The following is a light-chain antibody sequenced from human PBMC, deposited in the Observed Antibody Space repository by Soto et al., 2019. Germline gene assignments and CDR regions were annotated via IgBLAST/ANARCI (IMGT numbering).Light chain of an antibody. CDR1: SSDVGNYDL. J-gene: IGLJ2*01. Sequence: QSALTQPASVSGSPGQSITISCTGTSSDVGNYDLVSWYQQNPGKAPKLIIYKVNQRPSGVSDRSSGSKSGNTASLTISGLQAEDEADYSCCSYVDTGTVLFGGGTQLTVL. V-gene: IGLV2-23*01. CDR3: CSYVDTGTVL. CDR2: KVN.